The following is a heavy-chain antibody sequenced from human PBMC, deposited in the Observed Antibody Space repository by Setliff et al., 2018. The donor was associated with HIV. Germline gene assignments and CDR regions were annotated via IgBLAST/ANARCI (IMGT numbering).Heavy chain of an antibody. Sequence: PSETLSLTCTVSGTSIRSRFWSWIRQPPGKGLEWIGTIYYSGNTNYNPSLKSRVTISVDTSKNQFSLQLSSVTAADTAVYYCTGDITEGFFLERASEYWGQGSLVTAPQ. V-gene: IGHV4-59*11. CDR2: IYYSGNT. D-gene: IGHD3-3*01. CDR3: TGDITEGFFLERASEY. J-gene: IGHJ4*02. CDR1: GTSIRSRF.